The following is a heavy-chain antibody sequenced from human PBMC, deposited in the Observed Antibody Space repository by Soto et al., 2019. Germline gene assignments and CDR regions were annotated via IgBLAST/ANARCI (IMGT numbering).Heavy chain of an antibody. V-gene: IGHV4-39*01. D-gene: IGHD6-13*01. CDR1: GGSISSSSYY. J-gene: IGHJ4*02. CDR3: ARLPGYSSSLVDY. Sequence: SETLSLTCTVSGGSISSSSYYWGWIRQPPGKGLEWIGSIYYSGSTYYNPSLKSRVTISVDTSKNQFSLKLSSVTAADTAVYYCARLPGYSSSLVDYWGQGTLVTVSS. CDR2: IYYSGST.